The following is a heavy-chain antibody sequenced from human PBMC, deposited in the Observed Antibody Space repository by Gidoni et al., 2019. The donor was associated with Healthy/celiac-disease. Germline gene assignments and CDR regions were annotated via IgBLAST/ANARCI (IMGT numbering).Heavy chain of an antibody. CDR2: IYHSGST. V-gene: IGHV4-38-2*02. J-gene: IGHJ3*02. Sequence: QVQLQESGPGLVKPSETLSLTCTVSGYSISSGYYWGWIRQPPGKGLEWIGSIYHSGSTYYNPSLKSRVTISVDTSKNQFSLKLSSVTAADMAVYYCARAQLDSSGYYFDAFDIWGQGTMVTVSS. CDR3: ARAQLDSSGYYFDAFDI. CDR1: GYSISSGYY. D-gene: IGHD3-22*01.